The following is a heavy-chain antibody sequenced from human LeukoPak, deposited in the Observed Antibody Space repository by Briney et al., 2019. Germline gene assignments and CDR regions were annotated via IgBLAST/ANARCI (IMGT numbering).Heavy chain of an antibody. D-gene: IGHD3-22*01. CDR1: GFTFSSYA. V-gene: IGHV3-30-3*01. CDR2: ISYDGSNK. J-gene: IGHJ4*02. Sequence: PGRSLRLSCAASGFTFSSYAMHWVRQAPGKGLEWVAVISYDGSNKYYADSVKGRFTISRDNSKDTLYLQMNSLRAEDAAVYYCARTYYYDSSGYFPLPPGYWGQGTLVTVSS. CDR3: ARTYYYDSSGYFPLPPGY.